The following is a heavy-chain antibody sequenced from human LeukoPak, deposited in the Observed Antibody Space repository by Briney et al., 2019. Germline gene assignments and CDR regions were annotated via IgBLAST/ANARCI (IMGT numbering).Heavy chain of an antibody. Sequence: GASVKVSCKASGYTFTGYYMHWVRQAPGQGLEWMGWINPNSGGTNYAQKFQGRVTMTRDTSISTAYMELSRLRSDDTAVYYCIRFLVSSNAFDYWGQGTLVTVSS. CDR1: GYTFTGYY. CDR3: IRFLVSSNAFDY. CDR2: INPNSGGT. D-gene: IGHD3-3*01. V-gene: IGHV1-2*02. J-gene: IGHJ4*02.